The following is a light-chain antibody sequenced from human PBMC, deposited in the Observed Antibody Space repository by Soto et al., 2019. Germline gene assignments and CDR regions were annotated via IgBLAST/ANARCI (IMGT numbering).Light chain of an antibody. Sequence: IRLTQSPTSLIASVGDRVTITCQASQYVGNYLNWYQQKPGEPPRLLISGASNLEPGVPARFSGSGSGADFTLTISSLQPEDVATYYCQKYNSAPLTFGGGTKVEIK. CDR2: GAS. V-gene: IGKV1-27*01. CDR1: QYVGNY. J-gene: IGKJ4*01. CDR3: QKYNSAPLT.